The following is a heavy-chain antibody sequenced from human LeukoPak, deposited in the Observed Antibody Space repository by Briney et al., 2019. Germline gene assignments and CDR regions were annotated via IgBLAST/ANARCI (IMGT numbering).Heavy chain of an antibody. Sequence: GESLKISCKGSGYSFTSYWIGWVRQMPGKGLEWIGIIYPGDSDTRYSPSFQGQVTISADKSISTAYLQWSSLKASDTAMYYCARQWQQTPNWFDPWGQGTLVTVSS. D-gene: IGHD6-13*01. CDR3: ARQWQQTPNWFDP. V-gene: IGHV5-51*01. CDR1: GYSFTSYW. CDR2: IYPGDSDT. J-gene: IGHJ5*02.